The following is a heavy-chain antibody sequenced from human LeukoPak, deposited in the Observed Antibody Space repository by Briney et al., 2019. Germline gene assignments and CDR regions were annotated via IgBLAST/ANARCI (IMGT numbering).Heavy chain of an antibody. Sequence: SETLSLTCTVSGGSISSYYWSWIRQPPGKGVEWIGYIYYSGSTNYNPSLKSRVTISVDTSKNQFSLKLSSVTAADTAVYYCARGEAAAGTFYYYYMDVWGKGTTVTVSS. V-gene: IGHV4-59*01. CDR2: IYYSGST. CDR1: GGSISSYY. CDR3: ARGEAAAGTFYYYYMDV. J-gene: IGHJ6*03. D-gene: IGHD6-13*01.